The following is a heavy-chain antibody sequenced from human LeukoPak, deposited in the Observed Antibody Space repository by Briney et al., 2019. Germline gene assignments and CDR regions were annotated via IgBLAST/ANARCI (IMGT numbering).Heavy chain of an antibody. J-gene: IGHJ4*02. D-gene: IGHD3-22*01. CDR3: AKGEDYYDSSGYYGPDY. V-gene: IGHV3-66*01. Sequence: GGSLRLSCAASGFTVSSNYMSWVRQAPGKVLEWLSVIYSGGSTYYADSVKGRFTISRDNSKNTLYLQMNSLRAEDTAVYYCAKGEDYYDSSGYYGPDYWGQGTLVTVS. CDR2: IYSGGST. CDR1: GFTVSSNY.